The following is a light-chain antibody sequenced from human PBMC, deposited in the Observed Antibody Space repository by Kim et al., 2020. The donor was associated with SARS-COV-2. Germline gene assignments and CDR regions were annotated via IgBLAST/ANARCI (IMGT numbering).Light chain of an antibody. J-gene: IGLJ3*02. CDR2: DVT. CDR3: SSYTTSTTWV. CDR1: NSDIGGHNS. V-gene: IGLV2-14*03. Sequence: QSVLTQPASVSGSPGQPITISCTGTNSDIGGHNSASWYQQYPGTAPKLLIYDVTRRASGISNRFSGSKSGNTASLTITGLQTEDEADYYCSSYTTSTTWVFGGGTKVTVL.